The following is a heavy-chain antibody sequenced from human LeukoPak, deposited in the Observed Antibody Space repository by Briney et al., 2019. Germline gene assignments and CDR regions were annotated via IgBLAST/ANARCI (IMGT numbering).Heavy chain of an antibody. V-gene: IGHV1-2*02. CDR2: INPNSGGT. CDR3: ARDARSTVTTYYYYYYMDV. CDR1: GYTFTGYY. D-gene: IGHD4-17*01. J-gene: IGHJ6*03. Sequence: ASVKVSCKASGYTFTGYYMHWVRQAPGQGLEWMGWINPNSGGTNYAQKFQGRVTMTRDTSISTACMELSRLRSDDTAVYYCARDARSTVTTYYYYYYMDVWGKGTTVTVSS.